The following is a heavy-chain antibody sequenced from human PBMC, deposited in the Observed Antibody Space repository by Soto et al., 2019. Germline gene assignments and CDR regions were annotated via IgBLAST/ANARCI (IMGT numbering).Heavy chain of an antibody. J-gene: IGHJ6*02. Sequence: QVQLVQYGAEVKQPWASVKVSCKASGDTFTSYGISWVRQAPGQALEWMGWIRAYNGSTNYAKKLQGRVTMTTDTSTSTASVALRSLRSDDTAGYYCARDLPTMDVWGQGTTVTVSS. V-gene: IGHV1-18*01. CDR3: ARDLPTMDV. CDR2: IRAYNGST. CDR1: GDTFTSYG.